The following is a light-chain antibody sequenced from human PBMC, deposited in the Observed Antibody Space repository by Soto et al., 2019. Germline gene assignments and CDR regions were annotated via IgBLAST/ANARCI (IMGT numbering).Light chain of an antibody. J-gene: IGKJ1*01. V-gene: IGKV2-30*01. CDR2: KVF. CDR1: QSLVYSDGNTY. CDR3: MEGSHWWT. Sequence: DVVLTQSPLSLPVTLGQPASISCRSIQSLVYSDGNTYLYWFHQRPGQSPRRLIYKVFNRDSGVPDRFSGSGSGTDFTLEISRVEAEDVGVYYCMEGSHWWTFGQGTRVEIK.